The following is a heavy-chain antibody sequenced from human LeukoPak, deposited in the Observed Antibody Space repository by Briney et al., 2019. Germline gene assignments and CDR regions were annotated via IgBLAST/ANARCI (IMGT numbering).Heavy chain of an antibody. V-gene: IGHV3-7*01. CDR2: IKQDGSEK. CDR3: ARDTWVVPAAIDY. D-gene: IGHD2-2*01. Sequence: PGGSLRLSCAASGFTFSSYWMSWVRQAPGKGLEWVANIKQDGSEKYYVDSVKGRFTISRDNAKNSLYLQMNSLRAEYTAVYYCARDTWVVPAAIDYWGQGTLVTVSS. J-gene: IGHJ4*02. CDR1: GFTFSSYW.